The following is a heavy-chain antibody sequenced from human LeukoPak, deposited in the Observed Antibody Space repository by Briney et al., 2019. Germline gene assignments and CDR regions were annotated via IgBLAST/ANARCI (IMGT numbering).Heavy chain of an antibody. Sequence: SETLSLTCAVYGGSFSGYYWSWIRQPPGKRLEWIGEIYHSGSTTYNPSLKSRVTISVDTSKNQFSLKLSSVTAADTAVYYCARGRWDYVWGSYRYYFDYWGQGTLVTVSS. J-gene: IGHJ4*02. V-gene: IGHV4-34*01. CDR1: GGSFSGYY. D-gene: IGHD3-16*02. CDR3: ARGRWDYVWGSYRYYFDY. CDR2: IYHSGST.